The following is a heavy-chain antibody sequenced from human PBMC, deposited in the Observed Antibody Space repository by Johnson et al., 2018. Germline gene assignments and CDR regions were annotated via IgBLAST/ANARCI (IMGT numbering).Heavy chain of an antibody. CDR2: ISGSGDST. Sequence: VQLVESGGGLVQPGGSLRLSCAASGFTFSGFAMGWVRQAPGKGLDWVSAISGSGDSTYYADSVKCRFAISRDNSTNTLSLHMNSLRVEDPAVYYRAKRGGNGCGSFDVGGQGTVVTVSS. CDR3: AKRGGNGCGSFDV. J-gene: IGHJ3*01. CDR1: GFTFSGFA. D-gene: IGHD6-19*01. V-gene: IGHV3-23*04.